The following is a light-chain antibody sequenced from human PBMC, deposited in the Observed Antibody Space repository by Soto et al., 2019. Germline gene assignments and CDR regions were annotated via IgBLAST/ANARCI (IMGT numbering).Light chain of an antibody. V-gene: IGKV1-33*01. Sequence: DLQMTQSPSSLSASVGDRVTITCQASQDISNYLNWYQQKPGKAPKLLIYDASNLETGVPSRFSGGGAGTDFTFTISSLQPEDIAXXYCQHYDNLPFTFGPGTKVDIK. J-gene: IGKJ3*01. CDR2: DAS. CDR3: QHYDNLPFT. CDR1: QDISNY.